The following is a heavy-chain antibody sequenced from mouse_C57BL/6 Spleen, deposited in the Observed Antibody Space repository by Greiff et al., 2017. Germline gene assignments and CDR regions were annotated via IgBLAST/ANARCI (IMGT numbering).Heavy chain of an antibody. V-gene: IGHV5-4*01. D-gene: IGHD1-1*02. CDR3: ARDLGWYYFDY. CDR2: ISDGGSYT. Sequence: EVKLVESGGGLVKPGGSLKLSCAASGFTFSSYAMSWVRQTPEKRLEWVATISDGGSYTYYPDNVKGRFTISRDNAKNNLYLQMSHLKSEDTAMYYCARDLGWYYFDYWGQGTTLTVSS. J-gene: IGHJ2*01. CDR1: GFTFSSYA.